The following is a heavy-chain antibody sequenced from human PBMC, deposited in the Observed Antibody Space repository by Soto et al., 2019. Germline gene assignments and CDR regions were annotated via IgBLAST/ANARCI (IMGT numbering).Heavy chain of an antibody. CDR2: MNPNSCNT. CDR1: GYTFTSYD. J-gene: IGHJ6*02. V-gene: IGHV1-8*01. CDR3: ARWPDGYYYYGMDV. Sequence: QVQLVQSGAEVKKPGASVKVSCKASGYTFTSYDINWVRQATGQGLEWRGWMNPNSCNTGYAQKFQGRVTMTRNTSISTAYMELSSLRSEDTAVYYCARWPDGYYYYGMDVWGQGTTVTVSS.